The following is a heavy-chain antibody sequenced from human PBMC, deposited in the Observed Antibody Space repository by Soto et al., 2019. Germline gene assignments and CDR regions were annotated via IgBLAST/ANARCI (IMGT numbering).Heavy chain of an antibody. J-gene: IGHJ3*01. D-gene: IGHD6-13*01. CDR1: GYTFTSDD. V-gene: IGHV1-8*01. Sequence: GASVKVSCKASGYTFTSDDINWVRQATGQGLEWMGWMNPNSGNTSYAQKFQGRVTMTRNTSISTVYMELSSLRSEDTAVYYCARARFSSSWSDAFDGCGQGTVVTVSS. CDR2: MNPNSGNT. CDR3: ARARFSSSWSDAFDG.